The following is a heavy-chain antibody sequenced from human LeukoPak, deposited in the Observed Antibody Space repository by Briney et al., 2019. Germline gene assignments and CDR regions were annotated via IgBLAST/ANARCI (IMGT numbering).Heavy chain of an antibody. V-gene: IGHV4-34*01. J-gene: IGHJ4*02. CDR1: GGSFSGYY. CDR2: INHSGST. Sequence: SETLSLTCAVYGGSFSGYYWSWIRRPPGKGLEWIGEINHSGSTYYNPSLKSRVTISVDTSKNQFSLKLSSVTAADTAVYYCAREGGGSSDFDYWGQGTLVTVSS. D-gene: IGHD2-15*01. CDR3: AREGGGSSDFDY.